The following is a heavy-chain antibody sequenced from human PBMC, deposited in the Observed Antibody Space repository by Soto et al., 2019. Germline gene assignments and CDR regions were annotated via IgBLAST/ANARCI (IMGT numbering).Heavy chain of an antibody. CDR2: IYDSGST. J-gene: IGHJ1*01. Sequence: QLQLQESGPGLVNPSETLSLTCTVSGGSISRSTYYWGWIRQPPGKGLEWIGSIYDSGSTYYNPSLKSRVTISVDTSKNKFSLRLYSVTAADTAVYYCASLNDYVEFFQHWGQGTLVTVSS. CDR1: GGSISRSTYY. V-gene: IGHV4-39*01. D-gene: IGHD4-17*01. CDR3: ASLNDYVEFFQH.